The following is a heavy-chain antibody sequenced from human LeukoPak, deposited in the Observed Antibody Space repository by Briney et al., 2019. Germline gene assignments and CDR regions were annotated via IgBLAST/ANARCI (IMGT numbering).Heavy chain of an antibody. CDR2: ISGGGDIT. Sequence: GGSLRLSCAASGFNFANHAMSWVRQTPGKGLEWVSAISGGGDITYYADSVTGRFTTSRDNSKDTLFLQMHSLRPGDTAVYYCVREDTPATANYWGQGTLVTISS. CDR3: VREDTPATANY. V-gene: IGHV3-23*01. J-gene: IGHJ4*02. D-gene: IGHD2-21*02. CDR1: GFNFANHA.